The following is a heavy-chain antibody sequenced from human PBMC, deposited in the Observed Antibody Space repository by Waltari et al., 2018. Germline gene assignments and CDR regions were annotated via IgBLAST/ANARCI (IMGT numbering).Heavy chain of an antibody. CDR1: GYTFTSYD. Sequence: QVQLVQSGAEVKKPGASVKVSCKASGYTFTSYDINWVRQAPGKGLEWMGRVNPNSGGTNYAQKFQGRVTMTRDTSISTAYMELSRLRSDDTAVYYCARDLGSSSGEDYWGQGTLVTVSS. J-gene: IGHJ4*02. CDR3: ARDLGSSSGEDY. D-gene: IGHD6-6*01. CDR2: VNPNSGGT. V-gene: IGHV1-2*06.